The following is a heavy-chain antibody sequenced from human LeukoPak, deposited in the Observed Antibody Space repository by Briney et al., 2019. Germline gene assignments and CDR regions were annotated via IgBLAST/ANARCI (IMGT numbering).Heavy chain of an antibody. D-gene: IGHD3-22*01. V-gene: IGHV1-69*01. CDR2: FIPIFGTA. CDR1: GGTFSSYA. Sequence: GSSVKVSCEASGGTFSSYAISWVRQAPGQGLEWMGGFIPIFGTANYAQKFQGRVTITADESTSTAYMELSSLRSEDTAVYYCARRAMIVVVIREGYAFDIWGQGTMVTVSS. CDR3: ARRAMIVVVIREGYAFDI. J-gene: IGHJ3*02.